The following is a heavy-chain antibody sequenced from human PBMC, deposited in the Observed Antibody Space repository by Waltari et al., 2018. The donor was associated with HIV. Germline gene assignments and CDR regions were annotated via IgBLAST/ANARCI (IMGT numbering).Heavy chain of an antibody. J-gene: IGHJ3*01. Sequence: QAHPIQSGPHEKMPGASVRGACLASEHTFAAYTNHTLRHAPGEGLEWLGRIRPRSGGTNYVQKFQGRVLMTLTISLNTAYLDLIDLTSGDTAVYFCARTYFFEYSDYYSPAFDLWGQGTTVVVSS. CDR2: IRPRSGGT. V-gene: IGHV1-2*06. CDR3: ARTYFFEYSDYYSPAFDL. D-gene: IGHD2-21*02. CDR1: EHTFAAYT.